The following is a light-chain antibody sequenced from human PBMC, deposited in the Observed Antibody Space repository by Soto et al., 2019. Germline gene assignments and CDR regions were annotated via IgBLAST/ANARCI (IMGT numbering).Light chain of an antibody. CDR3: CSYAGSSTFWV. CDR1: RSDVGSYNL. V-gene: IGLV2-23*02. Sequence: ALTQPASVSGSPGQSITISCTGTRSDVGSYNLVSWYQQHPGKAPKLMIYEVSKRPSGVSNRFSGSKSGNTASLTISGLQAEDEADYYCCSYAGSSTFWVFGGGTKLTVL. J-gene: IGLJ3*02. CDR2: EVS.